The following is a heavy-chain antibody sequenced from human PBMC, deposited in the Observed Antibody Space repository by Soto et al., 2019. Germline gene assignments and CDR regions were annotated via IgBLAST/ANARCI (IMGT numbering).Heavy chain of an antibody. CDR2: INHSGST. CDR1: GGSFSGYY. D-gene: IGHD5-18*01. V-gene: IGHV4-34*01. CDR3: ARGRPRGYSYGYQPY. J-gene: IGHJ4*02. Sequence: QVQLQQWGAGLLKPSETLSLTCAVSGGSFSGYYWSWIRQPPGKGLEWIGEINHSGSTNYNPSLKSRVTISVDTSKNQFSLKLSSVTAADTAVYYCARGRPRGYSYGYQPYWGQGTLVTVSS.